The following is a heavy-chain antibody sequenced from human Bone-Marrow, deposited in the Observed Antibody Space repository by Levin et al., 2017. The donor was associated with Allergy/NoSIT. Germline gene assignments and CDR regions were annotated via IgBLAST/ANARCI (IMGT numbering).Heavy chain of an antibody. D-gene: IGHD3-22*01. V-gene: IGHV3-74*01. CDR2: VNRDGTST. Sequence: GGSLRLSCVASGFTLTNYWMHWVRQAPGKGLVWVSSVNRDGTSTYYVGSVKGRFSSSRDNAKNTLYLQMNSLRAEDTAVYYCARDESSIDSKRGFDSWGQGTLVTVSP. J-gene: IGHJ4*02. CDR1: GFTLTNYW. CDR3: ARDESSIDSKRGFDS.